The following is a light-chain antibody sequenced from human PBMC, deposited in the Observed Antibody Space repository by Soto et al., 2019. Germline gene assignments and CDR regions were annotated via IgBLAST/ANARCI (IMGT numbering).Light chain of an antibody. CDR2: AAS. CDR1: QTVSKNY. CDR3: QQYAVSPIT. J-gene: IGKJ5*01. V-gene: IGKV3-20*01. Sequence: EIVLTQSPVTLSLSPGEGATISCRASQTVSKNYLAWYQQKAGQAPRLVIYAASTRATGIPDRFSGSGSGTDFTLTISRLEHEDFAVFYCQQYAVSPITFGQGTRLEIK.